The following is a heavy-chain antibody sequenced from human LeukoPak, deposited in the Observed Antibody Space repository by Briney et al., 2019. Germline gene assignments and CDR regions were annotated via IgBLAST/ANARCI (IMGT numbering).Heavy chain of an antibody. CDR3: ARPHSYYGSGMGYFDY. D-gene: IGHD3-10*01. J-gene: IGHJ4*02. V-gene: IGHV1-69*06. Sequence: SVKVSCKASGGTFSIYAISWVRQAPGQGLEWMGGIIPIFGTANYAQKFQGRVTITADKSTSTAYMELSSLRSEDTAVYYCARPHSYYGSGMGYFDYWGQGTLVTVSS. CDR2: IIPIFGTA. CDR1: GGTFSIYA.